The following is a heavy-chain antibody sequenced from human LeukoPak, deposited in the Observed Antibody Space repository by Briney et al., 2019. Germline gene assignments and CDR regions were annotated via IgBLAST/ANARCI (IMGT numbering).Heavy chain of an antibody. CDR2: IIPIFGTA. V-gene: IGHV1-69*13. D-gene: IGHD3-22*01. J-gene: IGHJ4*02. Sequence: SVKVSCKASGGTFISYAISWVRQAPGQGLEWMGGIIPIFGTANYAQKFQGRVTITADESTSTAYMELSSLRSEDTAVYYCARDDYRYDSSGYPLYYFDHWGQGTLVTVSS. CDR1: GGTFISYA. CDR3: ARDDYRYDSSGYPLYYFDH.